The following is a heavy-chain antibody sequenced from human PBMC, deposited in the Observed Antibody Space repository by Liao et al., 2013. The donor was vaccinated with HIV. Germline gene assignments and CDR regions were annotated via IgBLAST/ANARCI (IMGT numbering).Heavy chain of an antibody. CDR2: IHYSGST. Sequence: QVQLQESGPGLVKPSETLSLTCTVSGGSISSYYWSWIRQPPGKGLEWIGSIHYSGSTNYSPSLKSRVTISVDTSKNQFSLRLSSVTAADTAVYYCARGVPGGYYYNMDVWGKGTTVTVSS. J-gene: IGHJ6*03. CDR1: GGSISSYY. D-gene: IGHD3-10*01. CDR3: ARGVPGGYYYNMDV. V-gene: IGHV4-59*01.